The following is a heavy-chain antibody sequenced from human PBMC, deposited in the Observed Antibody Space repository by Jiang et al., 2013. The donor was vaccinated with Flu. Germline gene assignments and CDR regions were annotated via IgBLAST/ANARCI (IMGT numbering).Heavy chain of an antibody. CDR2: ISYDGSNK. CDR3: AKGGYSSGWRQGYYGMDV. J-gene: IGHJ6*02. Sequence: EWVAVISYDGSNKYYADSVKGRFTISRDNSKNTLYLQMNSLRAEDTAVYYCAKGGYSSGWRQGYYGMDVWGQGTTVTVSS. D-gene: IGHD6-19*01. V-gene: IGHV3-30*18.